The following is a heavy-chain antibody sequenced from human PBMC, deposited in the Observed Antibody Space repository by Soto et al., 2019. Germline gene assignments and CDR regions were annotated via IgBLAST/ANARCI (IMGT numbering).Heavy chain of an antibody. V-gene: IGHV1-2*02. CDR3: ASSTGNPYDAFDI. J-gene: IGHJ3*02. Sequence: ASVKVSCKASGYTFTSYYMHWVLQAPGQGLEWMGWINPNSGGTNYAQKFQGRVTMTRDTSISTAYMELSRLRSDDTAVYYCASSTGNPYDAFDIWGQGTMVTVSS. CDR1: GYTFTSYY. CDR2: INPNSGGT.